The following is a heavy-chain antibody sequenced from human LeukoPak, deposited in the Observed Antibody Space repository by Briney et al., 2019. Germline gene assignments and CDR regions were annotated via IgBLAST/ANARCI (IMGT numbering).Heavy chain of an antibody. CDR2: IIPIFGTA. V-gene: IGHV1-69*13. CDR3: ARDRDPYSSGWYWFDP. J-gene: IGHJ5*02. Sequence: ASVKVSCKASGGTFSSYAISWVRQAPGQGLEWMGGIIPIFGTANYAQKFQGRVTITADESTSTAYMELSSLRSEDTAVYYCARDRDPYSSGWYWFDPWGQGTLVTVSS. D-gene: IGHD6-19*01. CDR1: GGTFSSYA.